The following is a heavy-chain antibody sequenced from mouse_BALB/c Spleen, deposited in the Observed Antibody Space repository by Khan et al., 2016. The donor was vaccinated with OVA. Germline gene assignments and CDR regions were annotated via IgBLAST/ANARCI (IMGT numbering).Heavy chain of an antibody. CDR3: AKEGAYYRSDGWFAY. CDR1: GYTFTTYT. J-gene: IGHJ3*01. V-gene: IGHV1-4*01. CDR2: IIPSTDYT. D-gene: IGHD2-14*01. Sequence: VKLQESGAELARPGASVKMSCKASGYTFTTYTIHWVKQRPGQGLEWIGYIIPSTDYTTYNQKFKDKATLTADKYSSTAYMQLSSLTSDESAVYYCAKEGAYYRSDGWFAYWGQGTLVTVSA.